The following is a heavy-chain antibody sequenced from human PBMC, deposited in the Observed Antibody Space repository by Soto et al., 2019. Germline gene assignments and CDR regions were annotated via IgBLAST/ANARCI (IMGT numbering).Heavy chain of an antibody. CDR1: GGSISSSSYY. Sequence: SETLSLTCTVSGGSISSSSYYWGWIRQPPGKGLEWIGSIYYSGSTYYNPSLKSRVTISVDTSKNQFSLKLGSVTAADTAVYYCAIAGDTAMVRSRAPYDAFDIWGQGTMVTVSS. J-gene: IGHJ3*02. D-gene: IGHD5-18*01. CDR3: AIAGDTAMVRSRAPYDAFDI. CDR2: IYYSGST. V-gene: IGHV4-39*01.